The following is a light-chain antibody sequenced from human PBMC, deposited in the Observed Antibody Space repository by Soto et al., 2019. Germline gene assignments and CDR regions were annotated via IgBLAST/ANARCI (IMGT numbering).Light chain of an antibody. CDR2: AVS. Sequence: QSVLTQPASVSGSPGQSITISCTGTSSDVGRYNYVSWYQHHPGQAPKVMIYAVSNRPSGVSNRFSGSKSDSTASLTISGLQAEDEADYYCCLYLGGTSVFGGGTQLTVL. J-gene: IGLJ7*01. CDR1: SSDVGRYNY. CDR3: CLYLGGTSV. V-gene: IGLV2-14*01.